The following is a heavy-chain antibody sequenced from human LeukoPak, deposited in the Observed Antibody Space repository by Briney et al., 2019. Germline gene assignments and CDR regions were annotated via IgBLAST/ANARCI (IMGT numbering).Heavy chain of an antibody. CDR3: AKLAVDTPIGTDY. CDR1: SGSISNYY. J-gene: IGHJ4*02. D-gene: IGHD5-18*01. CDR2: IYYSEST. V-gene: IGHV4-59*01. Sequence: SETLSLTCTVSSGSISNYYWSWIRQPPGKGLEWIGYIYYSESTKYNPSLKSRVTISVDTSKNQFSLKLSSVTAADTAVYYCAKLAVDTPIGTDYWGQGSLVTVSS.